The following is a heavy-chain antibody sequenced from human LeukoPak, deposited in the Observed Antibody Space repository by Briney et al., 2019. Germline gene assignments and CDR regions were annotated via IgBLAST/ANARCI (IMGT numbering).Heavy chain of an antibody. V-gene: IGHV4-59*08. CDR2: IYYSGST. D-gene: IGHD6-13*01. Sequence: SETLSLTCTVSGGSISSYYWSWIRQPPGKGLEWIGSIYYSGSTNYNPSLKSRVTISVDTSKNQFSLKLSSVTAADTAVYYCASAYSSSWLRFDYWGQGTLVTVSS. CDR3: ASAYSSSWLRFDY. CDR1: GGSISSYY. J-gene: IGHJ4*02.